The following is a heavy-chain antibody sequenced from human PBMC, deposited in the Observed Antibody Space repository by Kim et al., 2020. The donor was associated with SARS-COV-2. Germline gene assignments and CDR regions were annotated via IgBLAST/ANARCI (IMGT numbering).Heavy chain of an antibody. V-gene: IGHV3-23*01. CDR3: AKELGRDGYHSFDS. J-gene: IGHJ4*02. D-gene: IGHD5-18*01. Sequence: MGGRFTTPKDNTKNTVYMQMNSLRAEDTAYYYCAKELGRDGYHSFDSWGQGTLVTVSS.